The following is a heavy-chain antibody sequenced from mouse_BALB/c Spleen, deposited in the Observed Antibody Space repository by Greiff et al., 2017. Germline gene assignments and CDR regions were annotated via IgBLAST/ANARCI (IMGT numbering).Heavy chain of an antibody. D-gene: IGHD1-2*01. CDR1: GFAFSSYD. J-gene: IGHJ1*01. Sequence: EVKLQESGGGLVKPGGSLKLSCAASGFAFSSYDMSWVRQTPEKRLEWVAYISSGGGSTYYPDTVKGRFTISRDNAKNTLYLQMSSLKSEDTAMYYCARHFITTGYFDVWGAGTTVTVSS. CDR2: ISSGGGST. CDR3: ARHFITTGYFDV. V-gene: IGHV5-12-1*01.